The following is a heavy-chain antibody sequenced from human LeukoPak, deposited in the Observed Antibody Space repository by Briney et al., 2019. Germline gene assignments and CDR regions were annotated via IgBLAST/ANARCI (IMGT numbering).Heavy chain of an antibody. CDR1: GYTLIELS. J-gene: IGHJ4*02. CDR3: ARDSLGYYDTLTGYYPFDY. D-gene: IGHD3-9*01. Sequence: ASVKVSCKVSGYTLIELSMHWVRQAPGKGLEWMGGFYPEDGETIYALKLQGRVTMTTDTSTSTAYMELRSLRSDDTAVYYCARDSLGYYDTLTGYYPFDYWGQGTLVTVSS. CDR2: FYPEDGET. V-gene: IGHV1-24*01.